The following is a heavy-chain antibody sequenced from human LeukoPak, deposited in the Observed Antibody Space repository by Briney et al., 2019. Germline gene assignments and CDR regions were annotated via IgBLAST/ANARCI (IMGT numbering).Heavy chain of an antibody. CDR3: AKDYGDYACYFDY. D-gene: IGHD4-17*01. CDR1: GFTFSSYG. Sequence: GGSLRLSCAASGFTFSSYGMRWVRQAPGKGLEWVAVISYDGSNKYYADSVKGRFTISRDNSKNTLYLQMNSLRAEDTAVYCCAKDYGDYACYFDYWGQGTLDTVSS. V-gene: IGHV3-30*18. J-gene: IGHJ4*02. CDR2: ISYDGSNK.